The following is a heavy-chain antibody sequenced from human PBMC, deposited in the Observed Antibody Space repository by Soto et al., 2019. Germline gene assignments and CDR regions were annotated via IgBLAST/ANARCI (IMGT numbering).Heavy chain of an antibody. D-gene: IGHD6-13*01. V-gene: IGHV5-51*01. CDR3: ARHAGNSWKGDYFDY. J-gene: IGHJ4*02. CDR1: GYTFTTSW. CDR2: IDPGDSDT. Sequence: PGESLKISCKAAGYTFTTSWIGWVRQMPGQGLEWMRIIDPGDSDTRYSPSFQGRITISVDKSISTAYLQWSSLEASDTAIYYCARHAGNSWKGDYFDYWGRGALVTVSS.